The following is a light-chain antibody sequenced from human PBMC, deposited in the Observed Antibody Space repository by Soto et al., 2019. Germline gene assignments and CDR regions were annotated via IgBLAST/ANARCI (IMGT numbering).Light chain of an antibody. J-gene: IGLJ1*01. CDR3: MSYAGGNRFV. V-gene: IGLV2-8*01. CDR2: QVT. Sequence: QSALTQPPSASGSPGQSVTISCAGTINDVGGYNYVSWYQQHPGKVPQLMIYQVTKQPSGVPDRFSASKSDTTASLTVSGLQAEDEGDYYCMSYAGGNRFVFVTGTKLTVL. CDR1: INDVGGYNY.